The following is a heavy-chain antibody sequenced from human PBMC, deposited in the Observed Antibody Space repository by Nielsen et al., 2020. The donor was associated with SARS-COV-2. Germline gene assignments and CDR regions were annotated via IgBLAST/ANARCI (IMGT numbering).Heavy chain of an antibody. CDR1: GGSISNSNYY. CDR2: IHYTGST. D-gene: IGHD6-19*01. J-gene: IGHJ4*02. V-gene: IGHV4-39*01. Sequence: SETLSLTCTVSGGSISNSNYYLGWIRQPPGSGLEWIGGIHYTGSTYYNPSLTSRATISVDTSKKQFSLRLSSVTAADTAVYYCARQSRWLANFDYWGQGTLVTVSS. CDR3: ARQSRWLANFDY.